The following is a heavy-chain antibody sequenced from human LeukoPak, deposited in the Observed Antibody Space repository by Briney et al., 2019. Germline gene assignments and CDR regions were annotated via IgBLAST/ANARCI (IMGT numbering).Heavy chain of an antibody. CDR2: IYYSGST. CDR3: AREDCSGGSCYVVY. CDR1: GGSISSGGYH. D-gene: IGHD2-15*01. V-gene: IGHV4-31*03. Sequence: SETLSLTCTVSGGSISSGGYHWSWIRQHPGKGLEWIGYIYYSGSTYYNPSLKSRVTISVDTSKNQFSLKLSSVTAADTAVYYCAREDCSGGSCYVVYWGQGTLVTVSS. J-gene: IGHJ4*02.